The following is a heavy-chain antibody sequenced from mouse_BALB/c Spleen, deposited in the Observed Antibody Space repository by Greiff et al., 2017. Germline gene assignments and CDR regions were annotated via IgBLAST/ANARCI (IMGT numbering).Heavy chain of an antibody. CDR1: GYTFTSYW. Sequence: VQLQQPGAELVKPGASVKLSCKASGYTFTSYWMHWVKQRPGQGLEWIGEINPSNGRTNYNEKFKSKATLTVDKSSSTAYMQLSSLTSEDSAVYYCARFGKDYWGQGTTLTVSS. CDR2: INPSNGRT. V-gene: IGHV1S81*02. J-gene: IGHJ2*01. CDR3: ARFGKDY. D-gene: IGHD2-1*01.